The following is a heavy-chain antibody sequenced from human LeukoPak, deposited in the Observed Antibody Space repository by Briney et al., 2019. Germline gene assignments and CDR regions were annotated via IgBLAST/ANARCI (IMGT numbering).Heavy chain of an antibody. CDR3: ARDWGFGDSEDWFDP. CDR2: VHHTGST. V-gene: IGHV4-39*07. J-gene: IGHJ5*02. Sequence: SETLSLTCTVSGGSTSSTTYYWGWIRQPPGKGLEWIGSVHHTGSTYYNPSLRSRVSISVDKSTNHISLEVTSVTAADTAVYYCARDWGFGDSEDWFDPWGQGTLVTVSS. CDR1: GGSTSSTTYY. D-gene: IGHD3-10*01.